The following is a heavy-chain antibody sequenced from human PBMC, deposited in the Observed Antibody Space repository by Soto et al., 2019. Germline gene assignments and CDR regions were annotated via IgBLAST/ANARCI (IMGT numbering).Heavy chain of an antibody. CDR2: ISYDGSDK. CDR1: GFTFSSYG. Sequence: QVQLVESGGGVVQPGRSLRLSCAGSGFTFSSYGMHWVRQAPGKGLEWVAVISYDGSDKYYGDSVKGRFTISRDDSKNTLYLQINSLRVEDTAIYYCAKTAGYDYVWGSSGLDPWGQGTLVTVSS. D-gene: IGHD3-16*01. V-gene: IGHV3-30*18. CDR3: AKTAGYDYVWGSSGLDP. J-gene: IGHJ5*02.